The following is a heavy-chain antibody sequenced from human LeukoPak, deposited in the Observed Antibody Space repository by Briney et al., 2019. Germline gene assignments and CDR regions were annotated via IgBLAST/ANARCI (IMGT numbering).Heavy chain of an antibody. D-gene: IGHD3-3*01. CDR1: GYTFTGYY. V-gene: IGHV1-2*02. J-gene: IGHJ5*02. CDR2: INPNSCGT. CDR3: ARDWYYDFWSGYFRPENWFDP. Sequence: WASVKVSCKASGYTFTGYYMHWVRQAPGQGLEWMGWINPNSCGTNYEQKFQGRVTMTRDTSISTAYMELSRLRSDDTAVYYLARDWYYDFWSGYFRPENWFDPWGQGTLVTVSS.